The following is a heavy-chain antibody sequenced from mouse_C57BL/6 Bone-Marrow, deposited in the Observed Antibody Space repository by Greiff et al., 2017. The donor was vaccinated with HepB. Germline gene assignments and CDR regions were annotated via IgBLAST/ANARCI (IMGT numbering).Heavy chain of an antibody. CDR1: GYTFTSYW. Sequence: QVQLQQPGTELVKPGASVKLSCKASGYTFTSYWIHWVKQRPGQGLEWIGNINPRNGGTDYSEKFKSKATLTVDKSSSTAYMQLSSLSSEESAAYYCARGWLPYAMDDWGQGNSVTVSA. J-gene: IGHJ4*01. CDR2: INPRNGGT. D-gene: IGHD2-3*01. V-gene: IGHV1-53*01. CDR3: ARGWLPYAMDD.